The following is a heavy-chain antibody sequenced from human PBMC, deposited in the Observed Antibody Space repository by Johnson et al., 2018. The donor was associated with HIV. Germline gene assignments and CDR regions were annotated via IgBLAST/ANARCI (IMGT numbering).Heavy chain of an antibody. CDR1: GFTFSSYA. J-gene: IGHJ3*02. V-gene: IGHV3-30*04. D-gene: IGHD3-22*01. CDR2: ISYDGSNK. Sequence: QVQLVESGGGLVQPGGSLRLSCAASGFTFSSYAMHWVRQAPGKGLEWVAVISYDGSNKYYADSVKGRFTISRDNAKNSLYLQMNSLRAEDTALYYCARGRYYYDSSGSDAFDIWGQGTMVTVSS. CDR3: ARGRYYYDSSGSDAFDI.